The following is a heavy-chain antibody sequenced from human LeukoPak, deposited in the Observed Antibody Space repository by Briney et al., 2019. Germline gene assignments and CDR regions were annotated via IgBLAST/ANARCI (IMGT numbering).Heavy chain of an antibody. CDR3: ARGGGSYSPAYYFDY. V-gene: IGHV4-38-2*02. CDR1: GYSISSGYY. D-gene: IGHD1-26*01. J-gene: IGHJ4*02. CDR2: IYHSGST. Sequence: SETLSLTCTVSGYSISSGYYWGWIRQPPGKGLEWIGSIYHSGSTYYNPSLKSRVTISVDTSKNQFSLKLSSVTAADTAVYYCARGGGSYSPAYYFDYWGQGTLVTVSS.